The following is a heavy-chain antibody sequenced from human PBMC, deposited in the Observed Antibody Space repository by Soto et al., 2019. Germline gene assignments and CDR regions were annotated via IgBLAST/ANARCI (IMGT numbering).Heavy chain of an antibody. CDR2: IYYSGST. CDR1: GGSISSSSYY. D-gene: IGHD6-13*01. Sequence: SETLSLTCTVSGGSISSSSYYWGWIRQPPGKGLEWIGSIYYSGSTYYNPSLKSRVTISVDTSKNQFSLKLSSVTAADTAVYYCASPGISAPIVPWGQGTLVTVSS. CDR3: ASPGISAPIVP. J-gene: IGHJ5*02. V-gene: IGHV4-39*01.